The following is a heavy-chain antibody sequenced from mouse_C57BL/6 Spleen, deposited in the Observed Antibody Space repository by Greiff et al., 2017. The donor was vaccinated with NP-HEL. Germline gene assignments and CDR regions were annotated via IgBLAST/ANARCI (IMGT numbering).Heavy chain of an antibody. J-gene: IGHJ3*01. CDR2: IYPGSGST. Sequence: QVQLQQPGAELVKPGASVKMSCKASGYTFTSYWITWVKQRPGQGLEWIGDIYPGSGSTNYNEKFKSKATLTVDTSSSTAYMQLSSLTSEDSAVYYCGILRRGAFSGFAYWGQGTLVTVSA. V-gene: IGHV1-55*01. CDR1: GYTFTSYW. D-gene: IGHD3-1*01. CDR3: GILRRGAFSGFAY.